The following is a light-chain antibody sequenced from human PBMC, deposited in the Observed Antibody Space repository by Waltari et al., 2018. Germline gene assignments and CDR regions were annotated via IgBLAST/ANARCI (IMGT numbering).Light chain of an antibody. CDR1: SSDVGSYNL. Sequence: SALTQPASVSGSPGQSITISCPGISSDVGSYNLVSWYQHHPGKAPKLMIYEGSKRPSGVSNRFSASKSDNTASLTISGLQAEDEGDYYCCTYAGSTSVIFGGGTKVTVL. CDR2: EGS. J-gene: IGLJ2*01. V-gene: IGLV2-23*01. CDR3: CTYAGSTSVI.